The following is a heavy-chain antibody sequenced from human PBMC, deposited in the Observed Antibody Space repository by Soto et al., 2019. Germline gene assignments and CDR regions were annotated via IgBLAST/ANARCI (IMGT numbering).Heavy chain of an antibody. CDR3: ASSSPHYDFWSGYSFWDAFDI. CDR2: ISYSGST. J-gene: IGHJ3*02. D-gene: IGHD3-3*01. Sequence: QVQLQESGPGLVKPSETLSLTCTVSGGSISSYYWSWIRQPPGKGLVWIGYISYSGSTNYNPSLKSRVTISADTSKNLFSLKLSSVTAADTAVYYCASSSPHYDFWSGYSFWDAFDIWGQGTMVTVSS. V-gene: IGHV4-59*01. CDR1: GGSISSYY.